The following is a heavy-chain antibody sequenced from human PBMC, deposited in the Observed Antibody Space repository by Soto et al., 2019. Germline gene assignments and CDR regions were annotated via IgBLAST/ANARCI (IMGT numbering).Heavy chain of an antibody. CDR2: IYNIGST. D-gene: IGHD2-8*01. V-gene: IGHV4-59*12. J-gene: IGHJ5*02. Sequence: SETLSLTCTVSGGSISGYYWSWLRQPPGKGLEWIGYIYNIGSTNYNPSLKSRVTISVDRSKNQFSLKLSSVTAADTAVYYCARGAPVRFDPWGQGTLVTVSS. CDR1: GGSISGYY. CDR3: ARGAPVRFDP.